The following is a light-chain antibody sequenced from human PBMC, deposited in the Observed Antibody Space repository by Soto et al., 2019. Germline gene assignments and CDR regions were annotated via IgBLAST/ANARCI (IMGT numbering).Light chain of an antibody. CDR2: EVS. V-gene: IGLV2-14*01. CDR3: SSYTRSSVVV. J-gene: IGLJ2*01. CDR1: SSDVGGYNY. Sequence: QSALTQPAYVSGSPGQSITISCTGTSSDVGGYNYVSWYQRYPGKAPKLMIYEVSNRPSGVSNRFSGPKSGNTASLTISGLQAEDEADYYCSSYTRSSVVVFGGGTKLTVL.